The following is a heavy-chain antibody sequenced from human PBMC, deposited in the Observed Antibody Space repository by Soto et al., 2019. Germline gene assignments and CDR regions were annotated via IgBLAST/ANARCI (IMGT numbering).Heavy chain of an antibody. D-gene: IGHD1-1*01. CDR2: INHSGST. Sequence: QVQLQQWGAGLLKPSETLSLTCAVYGGSFSGYYWSWIRQPPGKGLEWIGEINHSGSTNYHPSLKSRVTISVDTSKNQFALKLSSVTAADTAVYYCARGPPKGELDYWGQGTLVTVSS. V-gene: IGHV4-34*01. CDR1: GGSFSGYY. J-gene: IGHJ4*02. CDR3: ARGPPKGELDY.